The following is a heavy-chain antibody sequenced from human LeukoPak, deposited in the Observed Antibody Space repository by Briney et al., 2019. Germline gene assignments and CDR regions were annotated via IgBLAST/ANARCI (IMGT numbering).Heavy chain of an antibody. CDR3: AKGGEVVVPAAMLDSSSWYAHDAFDI. J-gene: IGHJ3*02. CDR2: ISGSGGST. CDR1: GFTFSGYA. D-gene: IGHD2-2*01. V-gene: IGHV3-23*01. Sequence: PGGSLRLSCAASGFTFSGYAMSWVRQAPGKGLEWVSAISGSGGSTYYADSVKGRFTISRDNSKNTLYLQMNSLRAEDTAVYYCAKGGEVVVPAAMLDSSSWYAHDAFDIWGQGTMVTVSS.